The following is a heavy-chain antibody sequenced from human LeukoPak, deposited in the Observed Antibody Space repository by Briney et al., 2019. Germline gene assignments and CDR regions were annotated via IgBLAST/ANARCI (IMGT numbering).Heavy chain of an antibody. CDR2: IHYSGST. D-gene: IGHD1-14*01. V-gene: IGHV4-59*11. CDR3: SRAGTGLNIPGAY. CDR1: GASISSHY. Sequence: SETLSLTCSVSGASISSHYWSWIRQPPGKGLEWIGYIHYSGSTNCNPSLKSRVTISLDTSKNQFSLKLTSVTAADTAVYYCSRAGTGLNIPGAYWGQGTLVTVSS. J-gene: IGHJ4*02.